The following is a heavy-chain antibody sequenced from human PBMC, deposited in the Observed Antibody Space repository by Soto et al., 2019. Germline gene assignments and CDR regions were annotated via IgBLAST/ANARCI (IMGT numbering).Heavy chain of an antibody. J-gene: IGHJ3*02. CDR2: ISYDGSNK. Sequence: PGGSLRLSCAASGFTFSSYAMHWVRQAPGKGLEWVAVISYDGSNKYYADSVKGRFTISRDNSKNTLYLQMNSLRAEDTAVYYCARDSGIGIVGATAKDDAFDIWGQGTMVTVSS. CDR1: GFTFSSYA. D-gene: IGHD1-26*01. CDR3: ARDSGIGIVGATAKDDAFDI. V-gene: IGHV3-30-3*01.